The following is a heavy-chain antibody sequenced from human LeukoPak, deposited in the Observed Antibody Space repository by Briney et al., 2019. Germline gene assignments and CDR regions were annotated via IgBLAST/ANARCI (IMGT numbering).Heavy chain of an antibody. CDR2: INSSGSDI. CDR3: ARDYGGSSPFDY. CDR1: GFTFSNYE. D-gene: IGHD4-23*01. V-gene: IGHV3-48*03. J-gene: IGHJ4*02. Sequence: PGGSLRLSCAASGFTFSNYEMHWVRQAPGKGLEWVSYINSSGSDIYYADSVKGRFTISRDNAKNSLYLHMNSLRAEDTAVYYCARDYGGSSPFDYWGQGTLATVSS.